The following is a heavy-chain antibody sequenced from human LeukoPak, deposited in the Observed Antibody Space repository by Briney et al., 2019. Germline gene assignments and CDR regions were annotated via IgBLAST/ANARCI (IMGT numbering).Heavy chain of an antibody. D-gene: IGHD3-3*01. CDR1: GFTFSSYW. Sequence: GGSLRLSCAASGFTFSSYWMHWVRQAPGKGLVWVSRINSDGSSTSYADSVKGRFTISRDNAKNTLYLQMNSLRAEDTAVYYCARDTSHYDFWSAVYYFDYWGQGTLVTVSS. V-gene: IGHV3-74*01. CDR3: ARDTSHYDFWSAVYYFDY. J-gene: IGHJ4*02. CDR2: INSDGSST.